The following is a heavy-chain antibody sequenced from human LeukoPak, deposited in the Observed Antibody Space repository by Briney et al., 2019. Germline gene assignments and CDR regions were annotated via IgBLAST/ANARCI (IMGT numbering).Heavy chain of an antibody. Sequence: GGSLRLSCAASGFTFSDYYMGWIRQAPGKGLEWVSSISSSSSYIYYADSVKGRFTISRDNAKNSLYLQMNSLRAEDTAVYYCAPIYDYVWGSYRPAYWGQGTLVTVSS. D-gene: IGHD3-16*02. V-gene: IGHV3-11*06. CDR1: GFTFSDYY. CDR3: APIYDYVWGSYRPAY. CDR2: ISSSSSYI. J-gene: IGHJ4*02.